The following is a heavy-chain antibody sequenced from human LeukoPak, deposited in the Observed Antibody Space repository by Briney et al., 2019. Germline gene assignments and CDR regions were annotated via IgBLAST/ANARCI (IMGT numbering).Heavy chain of an antibody. CDR1: GYTLTELS. D-gene: IGHD3-16*02. Sequence: GASVKVSCKVSGYTLTELSMHWVRQAPGKGLEWMGGFDPEDGETIYAQKFQGRVTITTDESTSTAYMELSSLRSEDTAVYYCARGPADYDYVWGSYRYSFDYWGQGTLVTVSS. V-gene: IGHV1-24*01. J-gene: IGHJ4*02. CDR2: FDPEDGET. CDR3: ARGPADYDYVWGSYRYSFDY.